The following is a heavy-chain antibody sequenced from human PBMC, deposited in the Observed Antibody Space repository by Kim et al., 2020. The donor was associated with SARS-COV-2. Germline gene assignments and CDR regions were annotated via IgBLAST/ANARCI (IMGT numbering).Heavy chain of an antibody. D-gene: IGHD3-16*01. Sequence: DTVVGQFTISRDHSKATLYLQMDSLSVEDTAVYYCAKSYTSGTYFFDFWGQGTPVTVSS. V-gene: IGHV3-33*06. J-gene: IGHJ4*02. CDR3: AKSYTSGTYFFDF.